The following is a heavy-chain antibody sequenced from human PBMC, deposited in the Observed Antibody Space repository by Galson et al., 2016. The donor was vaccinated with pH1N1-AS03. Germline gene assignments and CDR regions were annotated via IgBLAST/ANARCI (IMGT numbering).Heavy chain of an antibody. CDR1: EFTLSIYH. V-gene: IGHV3-48*02. J-gene: IGHJ4*02. CDR3: ARDSGYGGTFGN. CDR2: INSRSDTI. Sequence: SLRLSCAASEFTLSIYHMSWVRQAPGKGLEWVSYINSRSDTIYYADSVKGRFTISRDNAKNSLYLQMSSLRDDDTAVYYCARDSGYGGTFGNWGQGALVTVSS. D-gene: IGHD5-12*01.